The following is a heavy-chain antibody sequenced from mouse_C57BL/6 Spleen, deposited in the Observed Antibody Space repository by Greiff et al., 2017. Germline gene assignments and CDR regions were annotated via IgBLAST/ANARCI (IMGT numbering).Heavy chain of an antibody. J-gene: IGHJ3*01. CDR1: GYTFTSYW. D-gene: IGHD2-5*01. V-gene: IGHV1-64*01. CDR3: AKYSNYQEWFAY. CDR2: IHPNSGST. Sequence: QVQLQQPGAELVKPGASVKLSCKASGYTFTSYWMHWVKQRPGQGLEWIGMIHPNSGSTNYNEKFKSKATLTVDKSSSTAYMQLISLTSEDSAVYDCAKYSNYQEWFAYWGQGTLVTVSA.